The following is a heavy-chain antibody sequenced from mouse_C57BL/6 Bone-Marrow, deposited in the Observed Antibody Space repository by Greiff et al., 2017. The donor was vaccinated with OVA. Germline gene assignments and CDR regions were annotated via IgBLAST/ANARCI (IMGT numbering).Heavy chain of an antibody. CDR2: INPNNGGT. V-gene: IGHV1-18*01. CDR1: GYTFTDYN. CDR3: ARNYGSSYPCYFDY. J-gene: IGHJ2*01. D-gene: IGHD1-1*01. Sequence: EVQLQQSGPELVKPGASVKIPCKASGYTFTDYNMDWVKQSHGKSLEWIGDINPNNGGTIYNQKFKGKATLTVDKSSSTAYMELRSLTSEDTAVYYCARNYGSSYPCYFDYWGQGTTLTVSS.